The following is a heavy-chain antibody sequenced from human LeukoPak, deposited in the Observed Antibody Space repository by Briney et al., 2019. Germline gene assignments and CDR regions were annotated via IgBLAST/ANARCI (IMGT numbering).Heavy chain of an antibody. J-gene: IGHJ6*02. CDR1: GGSIISYY. CDR3: ARVRDGMDV. D-gene: IGHD3-10*01. V-gene: IGHV4-59*01. Sequence: SETLSLTCTVSGGSIISYYWSWIRQPPGKGLEWIGSIYYSGSTNYNPSLKSRVTISVDTSKNQFSLKLSSVTAADTAVYYCARVRDGMDVWGQGTTVTVSS. CDR2: IYYSGST.